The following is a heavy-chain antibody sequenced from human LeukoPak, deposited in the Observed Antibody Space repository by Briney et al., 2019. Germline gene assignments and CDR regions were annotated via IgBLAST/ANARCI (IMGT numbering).Heavy chain of an antibody. CDR2: ISSSGSTI. Sequence: GGSLRLSCAASGFTFSDYYMSWIRQAPGKGLEWVSYISSSGSTIYYADSVKGRFTISRDNAKNSLYLQMNSLRAEDTAVYYCARVSSSSWHWEAFWLDPWGQGTLVTVSS. CDR1: GFTFSDYY. J-gene: IGHJ5*02. D-gene: IGHD6-13*01. V-gene: IGHV3-11*01. CDR3: ARVSSSSWHWEAFWLDP.